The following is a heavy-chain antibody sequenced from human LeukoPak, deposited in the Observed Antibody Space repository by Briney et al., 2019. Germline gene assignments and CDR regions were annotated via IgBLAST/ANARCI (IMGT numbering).Heavy chain of an antibody. V-gene: IGHV3-74*01. CDR2: IFTDGSTT. CDR1: EFNFFSYG. Sequence: PGGSLRLSCVASEFNFFSYGMQWVRQAPGKGLVWVSRIFTDGSTTSYADSVKGRFTISRDNAKNTLYLQMNSLRAEDTAVYYCARESPREVTFDYWGQGTLVTVSP. J-gene: IGHJ4*01. D-gene: IGHD2-21*02. CDR3: ARESPREVTFDY.